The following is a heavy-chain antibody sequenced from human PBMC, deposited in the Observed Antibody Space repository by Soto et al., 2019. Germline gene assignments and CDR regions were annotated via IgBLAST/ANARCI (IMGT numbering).Heavy chain of an antibody. V-gene: IGHV4-4*07. CDR2: IYTSGAT. CDR1: GSSFSNFY. Sequence: RSLTCSVSGSSFSNFYWSWIRQPAGKGLEWIGRIYTSGATSYNPSLKSRVRMSVDTSQSQMSLSLTSVTAADTAVYYCARGGIQLSYAFDYWGQGILVTVSS. D-gene: IGHD3-10*01. CDR3: ARGGIQLSYAFDY. J-gene: IGHJ4*01.